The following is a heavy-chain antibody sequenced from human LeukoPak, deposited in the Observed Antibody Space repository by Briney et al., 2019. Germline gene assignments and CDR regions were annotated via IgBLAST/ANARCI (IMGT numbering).Heavy chain of an antibody. J-gene: IGHJ4*02. V-gene: IGHV3-7*03. CDR1: GSTFGNYY. CDR3: AREGDSSSSLRDY. CDR2: IKHDGNWK. D-gene: IGHD6-13*01. Sequence: GGSLRLSCAASGSTFGNYYMSWVRQAPGKGLEWVANIKHDGNWKFYADSVKGRFTVSRDNAEKSVYLHMSSLRAEDTAMYYCAREGDSSSSLRDYWGQGTLVTVSS.